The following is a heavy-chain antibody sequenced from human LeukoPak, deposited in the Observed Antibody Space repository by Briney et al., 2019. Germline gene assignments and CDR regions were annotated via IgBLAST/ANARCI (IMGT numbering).Heavy chain of an antibody. V-gene: IGHV3-23*01. CDR3: VYSRAPPGWGAYDI. CDR2: ISGDASNI. CDR1: GFTFSTYA. D-gene: IGHD5-18*01. Sequence: GGSLRLSCAASGFTFSTYAMSWVRQAPGRGLEWVSIISGDASNIYYAESVEGRFTISRDNSKKTLYLQMTILRAEDTALYYCVYSRAPPGWGAYDIWGQGTLVTVSS. J-gene: IGHJ3*02.